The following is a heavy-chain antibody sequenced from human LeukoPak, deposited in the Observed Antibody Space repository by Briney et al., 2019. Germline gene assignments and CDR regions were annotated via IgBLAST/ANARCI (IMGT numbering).Heavy chain of an antibody. V-gene: IGHV4-39*01. J-gene: IGHJ4*02. Sequence: SETLSLTCTVSGGSIISSSYYWGWIRQPPGTGLEWIGSIYYSGSTYYNPSLKSRVTISVDTSKNQFSLKLSSVTAADTAVYYCARRRGYFDYWGQGTLVTVSS. CDR1: GGSIISSSYY. CDR3: ARRRGYFDY. CDR2: IYYSGST.